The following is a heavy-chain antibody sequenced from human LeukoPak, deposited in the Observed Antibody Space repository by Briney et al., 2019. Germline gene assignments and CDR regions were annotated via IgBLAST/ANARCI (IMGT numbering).Heavy chain of an antibody. Sequence: PGGSLRLSCAASGFTFSSYGMHWVRQAPGKGLEWVSSISSSSSYIYYADSVKGRFTISRDNAKNSLYLQMNSLRAEDTAVYYCARDPVGYYDFWSGYYTYYFDYWGQGTLVTVSS. V-gene: IGHV3-21*01. J-gene: IGHJ4*02. CDR1: GFTFSSYG. CDR3: ARDPVGYYDFWSGYYTYYFDY. CDR2: ISSSSSYI. D-gene: IGHD3-3*01.